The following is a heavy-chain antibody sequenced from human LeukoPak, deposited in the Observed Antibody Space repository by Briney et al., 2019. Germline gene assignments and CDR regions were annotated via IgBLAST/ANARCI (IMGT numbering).Heavy chain of an antibody. CDR1: GFTFSSYE. CDR3: ARGVEYYDFWSGYSDLYYFDY. V-gene: IGHV3-13*01. J-gene: IGHJ4*02. D-gene: IGHD3-3*01. CDR2: IGTAGDT. Sequence: PGGSLRLSCAASGFTFSSYEMHWVRQATGKGLEWVSAIGTAGDTYYPGSVKGRFTISRENAKNSLYLQMNSLRAGDTAVYYCARGVEYYDFWSGYSDLYYFDYWGQGTLVTVSS.